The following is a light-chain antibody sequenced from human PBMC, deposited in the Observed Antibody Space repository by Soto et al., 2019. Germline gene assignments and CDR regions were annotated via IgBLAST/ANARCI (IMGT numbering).Light chain of an antibody. Sequence: DIQMTQSPSTLSASLVDGFTITCLASQTVNAWLAWYQHKPGKAPKPLIYDASILESGVPARFSGSGSGTEFILTISSLQPDDVGTYYCQQYNTHSGTFGQGTKVDIK. CDR2: DAS. CDR1: QTVNAW. J-gene: IGKJ1*01. CDR3: QQYNTHSGT. V-gene: IGKV1-5*01.